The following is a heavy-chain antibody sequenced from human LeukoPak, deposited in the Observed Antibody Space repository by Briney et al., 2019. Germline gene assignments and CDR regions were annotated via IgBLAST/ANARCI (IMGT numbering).Heavy chain of an antibody. CDR1: GYTFIGFF. Sequence: ASVKVSCKASGYTFIGFFIHWARKAPGQGLEWVGRINPNSGGTNFAQKFQGRVTMTRDTSTSTAYMELSRLRSDDTAVYYCAIDVRLRGSSGLDVWGQGTTVTVSS. J-gene: IGHJ6*02. CDR2: INPNSGGT. D-gene: IGHD3-16*01. CDR3: AIDVRLRGSSGLDV. V-gene: IGHV1-2*06.